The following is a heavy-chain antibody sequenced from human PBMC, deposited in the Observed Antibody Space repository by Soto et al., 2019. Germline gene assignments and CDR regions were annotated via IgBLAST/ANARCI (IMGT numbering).Heavy chain of an antibody. D-gene: IGHD3-3*01. J-gene: IGHJ6*03. CDR1: GYTFTSYD. CDR3: ARSPYYDFWSGYYTLGGHYYYYMDV. V-gene: IGHV1-8*01. CDR2: MNPNSGNT. Sequence: ASVKVSCKASGYTFTSYDINWVRQATGQGLEWTGWMNPNSGNTGYAQKFQGRVTMTRNTSISTAYMELSSLRSEDTAVYYCARSPYYDFWSGYYTLGGHYYYYMDVWGKGTTVTVSS.